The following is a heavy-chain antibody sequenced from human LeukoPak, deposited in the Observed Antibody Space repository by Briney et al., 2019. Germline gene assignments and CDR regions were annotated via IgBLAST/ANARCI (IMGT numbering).Heavy chain of an antibody. V-gene: IGHV4-59*01. Sequence: SETLSLTCSVSGGSISSYYWSWIRQPPGKGLEWIGYLFYSGNTNSDPSLKSRVTILADTPKNQFSLRLNSVTAADTAVYFCGRVRTGNTGSPEYFEDWGQGTLVTVSS. J-gene: IGHJ1*01. CDR1: GGSISSYY. CDR2: LFYSGNT. CDR3: GRVRTGNTGSPEYFED. D-gene: IGHD3-10*01.